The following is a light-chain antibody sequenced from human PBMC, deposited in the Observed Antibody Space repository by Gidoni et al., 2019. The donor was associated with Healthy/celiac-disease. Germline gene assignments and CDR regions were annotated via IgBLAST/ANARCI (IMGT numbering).Light chain of an antibody. CDR3: QAWDSSTGV. CDR1: KLGDQY. CDR2: QDS. J-gene: IGLJ3*02. V-gene: IGLV3-1*01. Sequence: SHQLTQPPSVSASPGQTASITCSGDKLGDQYACWYQQKPGQSPVLVIYQDSKRPSGIPERFSGSNSGNTATLTISGTQAMDEADYYCQAWDSSTGVFGGGTKLTVL.